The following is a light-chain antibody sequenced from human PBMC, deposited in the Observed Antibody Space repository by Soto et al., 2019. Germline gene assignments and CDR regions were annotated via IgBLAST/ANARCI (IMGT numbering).Light chain of an antibody. CDR1: SSDIGNYNY. CDR3: SSYTSTSSYV. J-gene: IGLJ1*01. V-gene: IGLV2-14*01. Sequence: QSALAQPASVSGSPGQSITISCTGTSSDIGNYNYVSWYQQHPGKAPKLMISEVSNRPSAVSNRFSGSKSGNTASLTISGLQAEDEADHYCSSYTSTSSYVFGGGTQGTV. CDR2: EVS.